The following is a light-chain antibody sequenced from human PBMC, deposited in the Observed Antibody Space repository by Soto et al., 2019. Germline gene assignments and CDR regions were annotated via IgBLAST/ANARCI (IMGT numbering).Light chain of an antibody. J-gene: IGKJ1*01. CDR3: HQTAANPWT. V-gene: IGKV1-39*01. CDR1: QNIGVY. CDR2: AAS. Sequence: DIQMTQSPSSLSASVGDRVTITCRASQNIGVYLNWYQKKPGKAPKLLIHAASSLHSGVPSTCSGSGSGTDFALTISSLQPEDFATYYCHQTAANPWTFAQGTKVDIK.